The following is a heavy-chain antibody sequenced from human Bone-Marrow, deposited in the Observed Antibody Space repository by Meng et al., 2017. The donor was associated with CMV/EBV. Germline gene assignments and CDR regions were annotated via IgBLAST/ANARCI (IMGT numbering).Heavy chain of an antibody. CDR3: ARGDYGGNSGFDP. V-gene: IGHV1-46*01. D-gene: IGHD4-23*01. CDR2: INPSGGAT. Sequence: KASGYTFTKCFIHWVQQAPGQGHEWVGIINPSGGATTYAQRFQGRVTMTRDTSTSTLYMDLTNLRSDDTAVYYCARGDYGGNSGFDPWGQGTLVTVSS. CDR1: GYTFTKCF. J-gene: IGHJ5*02.